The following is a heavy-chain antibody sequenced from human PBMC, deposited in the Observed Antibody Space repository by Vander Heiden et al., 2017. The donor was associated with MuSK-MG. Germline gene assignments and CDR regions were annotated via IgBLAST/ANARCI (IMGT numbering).Heavy chain of an antibody. CDR2: ISGGGLTT. D-gene: IGHD3-10*01. CDR3: AKFESYGTKTLDPDALDI. V-gene: IGHV3-23*01. CDR1: GFTFINYA. J-gene: IGHJ3*02. Sequence: EVQLLESGGDLVQPGVSLRLSCSAPGFTFINYAITCVRQAPGKGLEWVDAISGGGLTTYYADSVKGRFTISRDKSKNMLYLQMNSLRAEDTAVYYCAKFESYGTKTLDPDALDIWGQGTMVTVSS.